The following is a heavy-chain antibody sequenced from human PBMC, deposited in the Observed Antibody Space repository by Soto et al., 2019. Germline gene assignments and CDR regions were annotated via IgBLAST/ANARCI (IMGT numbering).Heavy chain of an antibody. J-gene: IGHJ6*02. V-gene: IGHV1-2*04. CDR1: GYTFTGYY. CDR3: ARAYGSGSSALYYGMDV. CDR2: INPNSGGT. Sequence: ASVKVSCKASGYTFTGYYMHWVRQAPGQGLEWMGWINPNSGGTNYAQKFQGWVTMTRDTSISTAYMELSRLRSDDTAVYYCARAYGSGSSALYYGMDVWGQGTTVTVSS. D-gene: IGHD3-10*01.